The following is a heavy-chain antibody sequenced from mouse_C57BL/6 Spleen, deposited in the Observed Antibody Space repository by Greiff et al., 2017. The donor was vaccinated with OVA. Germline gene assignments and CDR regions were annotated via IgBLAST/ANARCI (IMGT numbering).Heavy chain of an antibody. CDR1: GYTFTSYW. D-gene: IGHD2-4*01. J-gene: IGHJ4*01. CDR2: IHPNSGST. V-gene: IGHV1-64*01. Sequence: QVQLQQPGAELVKPGASVKLSCKASGYTFTSYWMHWVKQRPGQGLEWIGMIHPNSGSTNYNEKFKSKATLTVDKSSSTAYMQLSSLTSEDSAVDYCARCDYGGYYAMDYWGQGTSVTVSA. CDR3: ARCDYGGYYAMDY.